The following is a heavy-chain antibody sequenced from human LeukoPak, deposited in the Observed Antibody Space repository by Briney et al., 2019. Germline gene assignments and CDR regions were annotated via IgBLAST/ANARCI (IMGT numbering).Heavy chain of an antibody. D-gene: IGHD3-22*01. V-gene: IGHV3-21*01. CDR1: GFTLSDYN. Sequence: GGSLRLSCAASGFTLSDYNMNWVRQAPGKGPEWVSSISSGSSYIDYADSLRGRFTMSRDNAKNSLFLQMNSLRAEDTAVYYCARGPYYDTSGRRYFNLWGRGTLVTVSS. CDR2: ISSGSSYI. CDR3: ARGPYYDTSGRRYFNL. J-gene: IGHJ2*01.